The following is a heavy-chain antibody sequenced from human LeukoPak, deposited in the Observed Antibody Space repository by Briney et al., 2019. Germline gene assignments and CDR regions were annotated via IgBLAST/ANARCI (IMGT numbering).Heavy chain of an antibody. CDR3: AKDNDVYGMDV. CDR2: IYGSSRT. CDR1: GFIVSSNY. Sequence: PGGSLRLSCAGSGFIVSSNYMSWVRQAAGKGLEWVSVIYGSSRTYYADSVKGRFTISRDNSKNSLYLQMNSLRAEDTALYYCAKDNDVYGMDVWGQGTTVTVSS. J-gene: IGHJ6*02. V-gene: IGHV3-53*05. D-gene: IGHD2-8*01.